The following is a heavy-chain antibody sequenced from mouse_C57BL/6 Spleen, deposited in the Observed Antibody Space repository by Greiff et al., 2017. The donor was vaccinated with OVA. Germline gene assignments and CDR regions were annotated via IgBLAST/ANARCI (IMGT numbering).Heavy chain of an antibody. D-gene: IGHD1-1*01. J-gene: IGHJ3*01. CDR3: TRDFDYYGSSFAWFAY. CDR2: ISSGGDYI. Sequence: EVKLMESGAGLVKPGGSLKLSCAASGFTFSSYAMSWVRQTPEKRLEWVAYISSGGDYIYYADTVKGRFTISRDNARNTLYLQMSSLKSEDTAMYYCTRDFDYYGSSFAWFAYWGQGTLVTVSA. V-gene: IGHV5-9-1*02. CDR1: GFTFSSYA.